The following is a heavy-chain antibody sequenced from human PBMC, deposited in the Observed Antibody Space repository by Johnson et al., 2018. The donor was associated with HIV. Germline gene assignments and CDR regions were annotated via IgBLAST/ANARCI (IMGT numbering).Heavy chain of an antibody. CDR3: AKGLRYFDWLGANDACDI. Sequence: VQLVESGGGLVQPGGSLRLSCAASGFTFSSYAMSWVRQAPGKGLEWVSAISGSGGSTYYADSVKGRFTISRDNSKKTLYLQMNSLRAEDTAVYYCAKGLRYFDWLGANDACDIWGQGTMVTVSS. CDR2: ISGSGGST. CDR1: GFTFSSYA. V-gene: IGHV3-23*04. J-gene: IGHJ3*02. D-gene: IGHD3-9*01.